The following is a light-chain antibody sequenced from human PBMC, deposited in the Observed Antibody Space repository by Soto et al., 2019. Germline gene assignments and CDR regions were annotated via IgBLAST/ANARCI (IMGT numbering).Light chain of an antibody. CDR3: QHYNNWPPWT. Sequence: DIVMTQSPATLSVSPGERATLSCRASQSVSNNLAWYQQEPGQAPRLLIYGASTRATGIPARFSGSGSGTEFTLTISSLQSEDFAVYYCQHYNNWPPWTFGRGTKVEIK. CDR2: GAS. J-gene: IGKJ1*01. CDR1: QSVSNN. V-gene: IGKV3-15*01.